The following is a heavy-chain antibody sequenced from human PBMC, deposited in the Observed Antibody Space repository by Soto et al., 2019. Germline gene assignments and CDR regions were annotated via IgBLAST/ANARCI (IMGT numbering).Heavy chain of an antibody. CDR3: AITHYDILTGWFDP. Sequence: PSETLSLTCTVSGGSISSYYWSWIRQPPGKGLEWIGYIYYSGSTYYNPSLKSRVTISVDTSKNQFSLKLSSVTAADTAVYYRAITHYDILTGWFDPWGQGTLVTVSS. CDR1: GGSISSYY. V-gene: IGHV4-59*04. J-gene: IGHJ5*02. CDR2: IYYSGST. D-gene: IGHD3-9*01.